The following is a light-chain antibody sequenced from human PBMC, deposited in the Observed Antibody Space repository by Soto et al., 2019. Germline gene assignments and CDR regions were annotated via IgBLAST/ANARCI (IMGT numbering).Light chain of an antibody. CDR1: SSDVGGYNY. CDR3: SSYTSSSTLV. Sequence: QYMLTQPASVSGSPGQSITISCTGTSSDVGGYNYVSWYQQHPGKAPKLMIYDVSNRPSGVSNRFSGSKSGNTASLTISGLQAEDEADYYCSSYTSSSTLVFGGGTQLTVL. J-gene: IGLJ2*01. V-gene: IGLV2-14*01. CDR2: DVS.